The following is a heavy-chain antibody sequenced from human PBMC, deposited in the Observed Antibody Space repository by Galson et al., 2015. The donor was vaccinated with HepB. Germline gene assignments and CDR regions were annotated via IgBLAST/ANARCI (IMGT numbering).Heavy chain of an antibody. CDR3: ATDGGGGGFFDY. Sequence: SLRLSCAASGFTFSGYGMHWVRQAPGKGLEWVAVIWYDGSNKYYADSVKGRFTISRDNSKNTLYLQMNSLRAEDTAVYYCATDGGGGGFFDYWGQGTLVTVSS. CDR1: GFTFSGYG. J-gene: IGHJ4*02. CDR2: IWYDGSNK. V-gene: IGHV3-33*01. D-gene: IGHD3-16*01.